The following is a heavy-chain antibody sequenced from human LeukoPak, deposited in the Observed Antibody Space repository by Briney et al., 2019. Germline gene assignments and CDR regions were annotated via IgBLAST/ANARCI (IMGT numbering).Heavy chain of an antibody. J-gene: IGHJ4*02. Sequence: PGGSLRLSCAASGFTFSSHAMHWVRQAPGKGLEWVAVISYDGSNKYYADSVKGRFTISRDNSQNTLYLQMNSLRAEDTAVYYCARRGGGPTMVTDPIDYWGQGTLVTVSS. CDR1: GFTFSSHA. CDR3: ARRGGGPTMVTDPIDY. CDR2: ISYDGSNK. V-gene: IGHV3-30-3*01. D-gene: IGHD5-18*01.